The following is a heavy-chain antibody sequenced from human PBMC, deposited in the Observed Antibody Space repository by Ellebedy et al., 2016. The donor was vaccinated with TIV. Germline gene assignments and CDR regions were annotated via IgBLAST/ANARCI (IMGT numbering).Heavy chain of an antibody. CDR2: INPDSGDT. CDR1: GYRCSVNH. CDR3: ARELAINAFDV. J-gene: IGHJ3*01. Sequence: ASVKVSXKASGYRCSVNHMYWMRQAPGHGLEWMAWINPDSGDTHYAQRFQGRVTLTRDTSISTAYMEVSRLTSDDTAMYYCARELAINAFDVWGQGTMVTVSS. V-gene: IGHV1-2*02. D-gene: IGHD5-24*01.